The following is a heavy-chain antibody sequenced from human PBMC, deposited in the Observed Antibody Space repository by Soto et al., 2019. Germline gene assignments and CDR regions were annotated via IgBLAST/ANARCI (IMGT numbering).Heavy chain of an antibody. CDR3: ARDPPRSSSWTGGWFDP. CDR2: ISSSGSTI. Sequence: GGSLRLSCAASGFTFSDYYMSWIRQAPGKGLEWVSYISSSGSTIYYADSVKGRFTISRDNAKNSLYLQMNSLRAEDTAVYYCARDPPRSSSWTGGWFDPWGQGTLVTVSS. J-gene: IGHJ5*02. V-gene: IGHV3-11*01. CDR1: GFTFSDYY. D-gene: IGHD6-13*01.